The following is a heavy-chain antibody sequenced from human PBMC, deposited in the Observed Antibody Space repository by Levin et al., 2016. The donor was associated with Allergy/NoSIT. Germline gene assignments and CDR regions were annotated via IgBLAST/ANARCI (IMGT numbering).Heavy chain of an antibody. Sequence: GESLKISCAASGFTFSSYEMNWVRQAPGKGLEWVSYITSGGTAMYYADSVKGRFTISRDNAKNSLYLQMNSLRAEDTAVYYCARGRDGYNPGAFDIWGQGTMVTVSS. CDR2: ITSGGTAM. V-gene: IGHV3-48*03. D-gene: IGHD5-24*01. CDR3: ARGRDGYNPGAFDI. CDR1: GFTFSSYE. J-gene: IGHJ3*02.